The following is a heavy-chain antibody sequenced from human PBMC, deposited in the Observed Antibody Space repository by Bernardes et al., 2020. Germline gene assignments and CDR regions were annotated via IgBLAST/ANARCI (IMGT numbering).Heavy chain of an antibody. CDR1: GFTFSSYS. CDR2: ISSSSSYI. J-gene: IGHJ6*03. V-gene: IGHV3-21*01. D-gene: IGHD3-16*01. CDR3: ARHGMITFGGVTNYYYYYMDV. Sequence: GSLRLSCAASGFTFSSYSMNWVRQAPGKGLEWVSSISSSSSYIYYADSVKGRFTISRDNAKNSLYLQMNSLRAEDTAVYYCARHGMITFGGVTNYYYYYMDVWGKGTTVTVSS.